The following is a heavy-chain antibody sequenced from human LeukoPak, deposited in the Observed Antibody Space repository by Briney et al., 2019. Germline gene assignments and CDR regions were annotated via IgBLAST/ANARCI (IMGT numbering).Heavy chain of an antibody. D-gene: IGHD6-19*01. CDR2: IRYDGSNQ. Sequence: GGSLRLSCAASGFTFSNYVMHWVRQAPGKGLEWVAFIRYDGSNQYYADSVKGRFTISRDNAQNSPYLQMNSLRAEDTALYYCARAPPGSGDYYYMDVWGKGTTVTVSS. CDR1: GFTFSNYV. CDR3: ARAPPGSGDYYYMDV. V-gene: IGHV3-30*02. J-gene: IGHJ6*03.